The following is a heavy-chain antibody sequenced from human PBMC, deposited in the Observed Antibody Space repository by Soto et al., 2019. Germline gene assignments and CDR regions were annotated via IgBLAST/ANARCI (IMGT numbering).Heavy chain of an antibody. Sequence: GPPVKVSCKASGGTFGSQGIAWVRQAPGQGLEWMGGFIAMLGTPTYAKKVQGRATISADESLTSSYLELRSLRSEDTGVYFCARGAMANFDYWGQGTVVTVSS. D-gene: IGHD5-18*01. V-gene: IGHV1-69*13. CDR3: ARGAMANFDY. J-gene: IGHJ4*02. CDR1: GGTFGSQG. CDR2: FIAMLGTP.